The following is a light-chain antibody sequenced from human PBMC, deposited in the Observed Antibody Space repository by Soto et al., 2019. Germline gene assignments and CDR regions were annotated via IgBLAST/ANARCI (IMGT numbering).Light chain of an antibody. CDR3: NSYTSSTAYV. V-gene: IGLV2-14*01. Sequence: QYVVTKQAWVSVSPGQSITMSCTGASSDVGRYNYVSWYQLHPGKAPKLIIYEVSNRPSGVSNRFSGSKSGNTASLTISGLRAEDEAYYYCNSYTSSTAYVFGPGTKVTVL. CDR1: SSDVGRYNY. J-gene: IGLJ1*01. CDR2: EVS.